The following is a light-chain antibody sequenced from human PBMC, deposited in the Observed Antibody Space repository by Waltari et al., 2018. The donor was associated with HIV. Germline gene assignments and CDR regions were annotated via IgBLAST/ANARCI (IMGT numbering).Light chain of an antibody. CDR2: RDS. CDR3: QVWDSSTHVV. CDR1: NIGRKN. Sequence: SYELTQPLSVSVALGQTARITCGGNNIGRKNVHWYQPKPGQAPVLVIYRDSNRPSGIPERFSGSNSGNTATLTISRAQAGDEADYYCQVWDSSTHVVFGGGTKLTVL. J-gene: IGLJ2*01. V-gene: IGLV3-9*01.